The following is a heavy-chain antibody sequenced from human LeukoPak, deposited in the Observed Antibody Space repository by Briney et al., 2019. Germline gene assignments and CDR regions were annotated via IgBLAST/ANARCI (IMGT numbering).Heavy chain of an antibody. CDR1: GGSFSGYY. D-gene: IGHD6-19*01. V-gene: IGHV4-34*01. J-gene: IGHJ5*02. Sequence: SETLSLTCAVYGGSFSGYYWSWIRQPPGKGLECIGEINHSGSTNYNPSLKSRVTISVDTSKNQFSLKLSSVTAADTAVYYCARSRWLVRNWFDPWGQGTLVTVSS. CDR3: ARSRWLVRNWFDP. CDR2: INHSGST.